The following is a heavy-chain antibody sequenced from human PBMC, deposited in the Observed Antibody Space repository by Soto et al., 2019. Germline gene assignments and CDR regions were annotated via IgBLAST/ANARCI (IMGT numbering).Heavy chain of an antibody. Sequence: PGGSLRLSCAASGFTFSSYAMHWVRQAPGKGLEWAAVISYDGSNKYYADSVKGRFTISRDNSKNTLYLQMNSLRAEDTAVYYCARVNSSGFIFVYWGQGTLVTVSS. CDR3: ARVNSSGFIFVY. V-gene: IGHV3-30-3*01. J-gene: IGHJ4*02. CDR1: GFTFSSYA. CDR2: ISYDGSNK. D-gene: IGHD6-19*01.